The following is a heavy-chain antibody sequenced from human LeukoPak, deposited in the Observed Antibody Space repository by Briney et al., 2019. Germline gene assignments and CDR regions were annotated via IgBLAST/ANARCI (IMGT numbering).Heavy chain of an antibody. D-gene: IGHD5-12*01. CDR2: IIPIFGTA. V-gene: IGHV1-69*01. Sequence: ASVKVFSKASGGTFSSYAISWVRQAPGQGLEWMGGIIPIFGTANYAQKFQGRVTITADESTSTAYMELSSLRSEDTAVYYCARSEADIVATIVDYWGQGTLVTVSS. CDR1: GGTFSSYA. CDR3: ARSEADIVATIVDY. J-gene: IGHJ4*02.